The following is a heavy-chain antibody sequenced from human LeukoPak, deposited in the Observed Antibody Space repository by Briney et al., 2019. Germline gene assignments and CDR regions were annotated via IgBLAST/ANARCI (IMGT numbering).Heavy chain of an antibody. CDR2: ISFDGSNK. CDR3: AKDIAAAGTSFDY. Sequence: GGSLRLSCAASGFTFSNYAMNWVRQAPGKGLEWVATISFDGSNKYYSDVVTGRFTVSRDNAKNSLYLQMNSLRAEDTALYYCAKDIAAAGTSFDYWGQGTLVTVSS. CDR1: GFTFSNYA. V-gene: IGHV3-30-3*01. J-gene: IGHJ4*02. D-gene: IGHD6-13*01.